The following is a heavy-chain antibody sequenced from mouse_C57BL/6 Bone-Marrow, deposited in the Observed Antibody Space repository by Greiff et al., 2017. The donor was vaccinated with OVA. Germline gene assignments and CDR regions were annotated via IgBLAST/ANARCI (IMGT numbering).Heavy chain of an antibody. CDR1: GFTFSSYA. Sequence: EVKLVESGGGLVKPGGSLKLSCAASGFTFSSYAMSWVRQTPEKRLEWVATISDGGSYTYYPDNVKGRFTISRDNAKNNLYLQMSHLKSEDTAMYYCARDGFITTAYYAMDYWGQGTSVTVSS. CDR3: ARDGFITTAYYAMDY. CDR2: ISDGGSYT. D-gene: IGHD1-1*01. J-gene: IGHJ4*01. V-gene: IGHV5-4*01.